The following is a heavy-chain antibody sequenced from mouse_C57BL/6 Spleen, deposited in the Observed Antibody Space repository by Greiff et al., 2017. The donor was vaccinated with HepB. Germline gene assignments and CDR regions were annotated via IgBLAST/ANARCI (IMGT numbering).Heavy chain of an antibody. CDR3: ARYYYGSSHYYAMDY. CDR2: ISNLAYSI. J-gene: IGHJ4*01. CDR1: GFTFSDYG. D-gene: IGHD1-1*01. V-gene: IGHV5-15*01. Sequence: EVQRVESGGGLVQPGGSLKLSCAASGFTFSDYGMAWVRQAPRQGPEWVAFISNLAYSIYYADTVTGRFTISRENAKNTLYLEMSSLRSEDTAMYYCARYYYGSSHYYAMDYWGQGTSVTVSS.